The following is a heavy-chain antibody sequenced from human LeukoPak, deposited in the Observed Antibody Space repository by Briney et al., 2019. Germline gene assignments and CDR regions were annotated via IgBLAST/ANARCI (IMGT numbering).Heavy chain of an antibody. CDR2: ITAYDGNT. CDR1: GYTFSRYG. D-gene: IGHD1-7*01. CDR3: ARQSFIAGDNWNYVLNGDDALDI. Sequence: ASVKVSCKASGYTFSRYGITWVRQAPGQGLEWMGWITAYDGNTNFAQNFQARVTMTTDTSTNTAYMELRSLRSDDTAVYYCARQSFIAGDNWNYVLNGDDALDIWGLGTMVTVSS. V-gene: IGHV1-18*01. J-gene: IGHJ3*02.